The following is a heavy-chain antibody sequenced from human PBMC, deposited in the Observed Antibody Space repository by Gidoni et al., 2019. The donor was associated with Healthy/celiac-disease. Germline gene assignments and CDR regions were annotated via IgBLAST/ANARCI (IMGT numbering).Heavy chain of an antibody. D-gene: IGHD6-13*01. V-gene: IGHV4-34*01. Sequence: QVQLQQWGAGLLKPSETLSLTCAVYGGSFSGYYWSWIRQPPGKGLEWIGEINHSGSTNYNPSLKSRVTISVDTSKNQFSLKLSSVTAADTAVYYCATPGRSSNYYYNGMDVWGQGTTVTVSS. J-gene: IGHJ6*02. CDR2: INHSGST. CDR3: ATPGRSSNYYYNGMDV. CDR1: GGSFSGYY.